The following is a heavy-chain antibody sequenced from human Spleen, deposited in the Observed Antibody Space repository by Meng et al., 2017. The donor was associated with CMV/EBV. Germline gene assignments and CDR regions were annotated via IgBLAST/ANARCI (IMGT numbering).Heavy chain of an antibody. CDR1: GFTFSYYW. V-gene: IGHV3-74*01. D-gene: IGHD3-16*01. Sequence: GESLKISCAASGFTFSYYWMHWVRQAPGKGLVWVSRINPDGSRTDYADSVRGRFTVSRDNSKNTLYLQMNSLRAEDTAVYYCAKSWDGLDVWGQGTTVTVSS. CDR3: AKSWDGLDV. CDR2: INPDGSRT. J-gene: IGHJ6*02.